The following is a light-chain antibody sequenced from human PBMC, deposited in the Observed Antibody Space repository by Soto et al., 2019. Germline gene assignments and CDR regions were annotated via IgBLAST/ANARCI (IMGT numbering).Light chain of an antibody. V-gene: IGKV1-5*03. Sequence: DIHLTQAPSTLSASVGDRITITCRASQSSSRWLAWYQQKPGKAPKLLMYTTSSLETGVPSMFSGSGSGTEFTLTIGRLQPDDFATYYCRQYKDYSGTFGQGTKVEIK. J-gene: IGKJ1*01. CDR3: RQYKDYSGT. CDR2: TTS. CDR1: QSSSRW.